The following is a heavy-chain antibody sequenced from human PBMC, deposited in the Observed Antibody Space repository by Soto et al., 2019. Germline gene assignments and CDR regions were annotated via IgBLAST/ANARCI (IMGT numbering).Heavy chain of an antibody. CDR2: MNPNSGNT. Sequence: QVQLVQSGAEVKKPGASVKVSCKASGYTFTSYDINWVRQATGQGLEWMGWMNPNSGNTGYAQKFQGRVTMTRNTSISTAYMELSSLRSGDTAVYYCARVRGIQVVVAADYWGQGTLVTVSS. D-gene: IGHD2-15*01. V-gene: IGHV1-8*01. CDR3: ARVRGIQVVVAADY. CDR1: GYTFTSYD. J-gene: IGHJ4*02.